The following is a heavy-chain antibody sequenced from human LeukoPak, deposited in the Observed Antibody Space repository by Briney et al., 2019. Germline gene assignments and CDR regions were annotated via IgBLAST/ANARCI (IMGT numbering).Heavy chain of an antibody. V-gene: IGHV3-74*01. D-gene: IGHD5-18*01. CDR3: ARVPRGYSNGYGYFDY. CDR2: INSDGDTI. Sequence: RGGSLRLSCVASGFTFSRHWMHWVRQAPGKGLVWVSRINSDGDTISYADSVKGRFTVSRDSAKNTLYLQMNSLRVEDTAVYYCARVPRGYSNGYGYFDYWGQGTLATVSS. J-gene: IGHJ4*02. CDR1: GFTFSRHW.